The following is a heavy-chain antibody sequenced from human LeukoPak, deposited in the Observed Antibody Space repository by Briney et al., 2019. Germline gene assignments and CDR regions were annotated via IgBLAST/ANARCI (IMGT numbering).Heavy chain of an antibody. CDR3: AKAIVDTAMVRAGLDY. CDR1: GYTFSDYY. D-gene: IGHD5-18*01. CDR2: INPNSGGT. J-gene: IGHJ4*02. Sequence: ASVKVSCKASGYTFSDYYMHWVRQAPGQGLEWMGRINPNSGGTDYAQKFQGRVTMTRDTSISTAYMELSRLRSDDTAVCYCAKAIVDTAMVRAGLDYWGQGTLVTVSS. V-gene: IGHV1-2*06.